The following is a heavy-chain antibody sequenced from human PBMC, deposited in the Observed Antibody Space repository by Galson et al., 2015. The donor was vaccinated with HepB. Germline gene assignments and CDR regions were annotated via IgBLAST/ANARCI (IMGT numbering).Heavy chain of an antibody. CDR3: AKDETDRTESYYFDY. Sequence: SLRLSCAASGFTFSSYGMHWVRQAPGKGLEWVAVISYDGSNKYYADSVKGRFTISRDNSKNTLYLQMNSLRAEDTAVYYCAKDETDRTESYYFDYWGQGTLVTVSS. CDR2: ISYDGSNK. V-gene: IGHV3-30*18. CDR1: GFTFSSYG. J-gene: IGHJ4*02. D-gene: IGHD1-14*01.